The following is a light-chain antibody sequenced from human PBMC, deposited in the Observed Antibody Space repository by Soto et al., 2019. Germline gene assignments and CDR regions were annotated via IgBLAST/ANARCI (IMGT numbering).Light chain of an antibody. J-gene: IGLJ2*01. Sequence: QAVVTQPPSVSGAPGQSVTISCTGTSSNIGAGYDIHWYQQPPGTAPKLVIYNNHNRPSGVPDRFSGSKSGTSGSLAITGLQAEDEADYFCQSYGGTLTGVIFGGGTKLTVL. V-gene: IGLV1-40*01. CDR3: QSYGGTLTGVI. CDR2: NNH. CDR1: SSNIGAGYD.